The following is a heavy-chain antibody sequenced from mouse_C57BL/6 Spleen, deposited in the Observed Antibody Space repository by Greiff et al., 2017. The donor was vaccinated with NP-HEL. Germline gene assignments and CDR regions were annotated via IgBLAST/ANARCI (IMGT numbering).Heavy chain of an antibody. CDR1: GYTFTSYG. Sequence: VQLQQPGAELARPGASVKLSCKASGYTFTSYGISWVKQRTGQGLEWIGDIYPRSGNTYYNEKFKGKATLTADKSSSTAYMELRSLTSEDSAVYFCVRWVDAMDYWGQGTSVTVSS. V-gene: IGHV1-81*01. J-gene: IGHJ4*01. CDR2: IYPRSGNT. CDR3: VRWVDAMDY.